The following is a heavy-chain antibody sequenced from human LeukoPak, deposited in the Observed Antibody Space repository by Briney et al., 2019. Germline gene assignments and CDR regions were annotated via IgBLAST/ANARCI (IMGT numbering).Heavy chain of an antibody. CDR2: IEYSGST. Sequence: SETLSLTCTVSGGSISSSSYYWGWIRQPPGKGLEWIGSIEYSGSTYYNPSLKSRVTISVDTSKNQFSLKLSSVTAADTAVYYSARHKSGYDYYYYYYMDVWGKGTTVTVSS. V-gene: IGHV4-39*01. J-gene: IGHJ6*03. D-gene: IGHD5-12*01. CDR3: ARHKSGYDYYYYYYMDV. CDR1: GGSISSSSYY.